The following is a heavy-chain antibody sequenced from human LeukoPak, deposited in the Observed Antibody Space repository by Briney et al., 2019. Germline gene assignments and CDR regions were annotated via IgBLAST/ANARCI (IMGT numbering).Heavy chain of an antibody. D-gene: IGHD3-10*01. Sequence: GGSLRLSCAASGFTFSSYEMNWVRQAPGKGLEWVSSISSSGATIYYADSVKGRFTISRDNAKSSLYLQMNGLRAEDTAVYYCAREGDGWGSYSVYYYFAFDVWGQGATFTVSS. V-gene: IGHV3-48*03. CDR1: GFTFSSYE. CDR2: ISSSGATI. J-gene: IGHJ6*02. CDR3: AREGDGWGSYSVYYYFAFDV.